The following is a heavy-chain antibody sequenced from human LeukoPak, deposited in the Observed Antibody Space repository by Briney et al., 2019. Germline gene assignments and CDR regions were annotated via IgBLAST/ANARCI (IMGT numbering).Heavy chain of an antibody. D-gene: IGHD2-2*01. CDR1: GDIFFDYC. V-gene: IGHV1-2*02. CDR3: AIYRDVVLPDATSIHHYSFLDV. J-gene: IGHJ6*03. Sequence: GASVKVSCTPSGDIFFDYCMYWLRQAPGQGGEWMGWINPNTGGANYANKFEGRGTMTTDTSINTAYTELSRLRSDDTALNSCAIYRDVVLPDATSIHHYSFLDVWGKGTTVTVSS. CDR2: INPNTGGA.